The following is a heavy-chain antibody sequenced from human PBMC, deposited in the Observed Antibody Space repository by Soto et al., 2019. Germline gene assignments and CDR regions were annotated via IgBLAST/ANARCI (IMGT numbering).Heavy chain of an antibody. CDR2: IYDSGST. J-gene: IGHJ6*03. V-gene: IGHV4-39*01. D-gene: IGHD2-2*01. CDR1: GGSISSSSYY. CDR3: ARLPADNYYYYYMDV. Sequence: SETLSLTCTVSGGSISSSSYYWGWIRQPPGKGLEWIGSIYDSGSTYYNPSLKSRVTISVDTSKNQFSLKLSSVTAADTAVYYCARLPADNYYYYYMDVWGKGTTVTVSS.